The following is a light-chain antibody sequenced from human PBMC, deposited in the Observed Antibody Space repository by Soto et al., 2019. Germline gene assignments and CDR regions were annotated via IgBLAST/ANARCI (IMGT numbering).Light chain of an antibody. CDR1: QSVSSN. CDR2: GAS. V-gene: IGKV3-15*01. J-gene: IGKJ1*01. CDR3: QQYHISGT. Sequence: EIVMTLYPATLSVAPEERATLCCRASQSVSSNLAWYQQKPGQAPRLLIYGASTRATGIPASFSGSGTGTEFKLTIIGLQSEALAGYFRQQYHISGTCGQGTKVDIK.